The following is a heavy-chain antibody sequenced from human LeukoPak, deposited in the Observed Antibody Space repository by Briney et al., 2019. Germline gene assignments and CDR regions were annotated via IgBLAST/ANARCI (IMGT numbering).Heavy chain of an antibody. D-gene: IGHD3-16*01. CDR3: ARDTLMITFPYYYYGMDV. CDR1: GCSISSYY. J-gene: IGHJ6*02. V-gene: IGHV4-59*01. Sequence: SETLSLTCTVSGCSISSYYWSWIRQPPGKGLEWIGDIYYSGSTNYNPSLKSRVTISVDTSKNQFSLKLSSVTAADTAVYYCARDTLMITFPYYYYGMDVWGQGTTVTVSS. CDR2: IYYSGST.